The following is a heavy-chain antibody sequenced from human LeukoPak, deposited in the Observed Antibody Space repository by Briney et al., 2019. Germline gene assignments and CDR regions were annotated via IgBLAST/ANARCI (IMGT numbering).Heavy chain of an antibody. CDR1: GFTFSNAW. J-gene: IGHJ6*02. V-gene: IGHV3-15*01. D-gene: IGHD2/OR15-2a*01. Sequence: GGSLRLSCAASGFTFSNAWMSWVRQAPGKGLEWVGRIKSKTDGGTTDYAAPVKGRFTISRDDSKNTLYLQMNSLKTEDTAVYYCTTDVSTHYYYYGMDVWGQGTTVTVSS. CDR3: TTDVSTHYYYYGMDV. CDR2: IKSKTDGGTT.